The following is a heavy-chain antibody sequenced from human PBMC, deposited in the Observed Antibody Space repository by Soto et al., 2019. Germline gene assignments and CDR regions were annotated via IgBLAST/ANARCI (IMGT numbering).Heavy chain of an antibody. CDR3: ARVVYFDRSAYGL. CDR2: ISGDSNYI. V-gene: IGHV3-21*01. D-gene: IGHD3-22*01. J-gene: IGHJ3*01. CDR1: GFSFSGYN. Sequence: GGSLRLSCAASGFSFSGYNMNWVRQAPGKGLEWVSSISGDSNYIYYADSVQGRFTISRDNAKNSVYLQMNSLRAEDTAVYYCARVVYFDRSAYGLWGQGTMVTVSS.